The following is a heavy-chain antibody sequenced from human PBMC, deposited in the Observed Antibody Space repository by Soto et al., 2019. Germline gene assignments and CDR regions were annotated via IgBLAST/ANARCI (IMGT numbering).Heavy chain of an antibody. CDR1: GFTFSSYA. D-gene: IGHD5-18*01. V-gene: IGHV3-23*01. CDR3: ANVDTAMVPFDY. Sequence: EVQLLESGGGLVQPGGSLRLSCAASGFTFSSYAMSWVRQAPGKGLEWVSAISGSGGSTYYADSVKGRFTISRDNSKNTLYLQMNSRRAEDTAVYYCANVDTAMVPFDYWGQGTLVTVSS. J-gene: IGHJ4*02. CDR2: ISGSGGST.